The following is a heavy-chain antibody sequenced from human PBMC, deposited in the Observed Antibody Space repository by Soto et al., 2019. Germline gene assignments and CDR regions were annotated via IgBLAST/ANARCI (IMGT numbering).Heavy chain of an antibody. V-gene: IGHV1-24*01. CDR3: ARVQRVVSYYYDSSGYPRENWFDP. J-gene: IGHJ5*02. CDR1: GHTLTELS. Sequence: VSVKVSCKISGHTLTELSIHWVRQAPGKGLEWMGGFDPEGGEAIYAQKWHGRVTVTEDTAISTAYMELSRLRSDDTAVYYCARVQRVVSYYYDSSGYPRENWFDPWGQGTLVTVSS. CDR2: FDPEGGEA. D-gene: IGHD3-22*01.